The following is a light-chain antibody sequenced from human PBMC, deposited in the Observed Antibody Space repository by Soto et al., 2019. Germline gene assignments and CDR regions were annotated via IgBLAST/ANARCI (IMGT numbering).Light chain of an antibody. CDR2: DAS. CDR1: QSVNSY. V-gene: IGKV3-11*01. CDR3: QQRSNWPYT. J-gene: IGKJ2*01. Sequence: EIVLTQSPATLSLSPGERATLSCRASQSVNSYLAWYQQRPGQAPRLLIYDASNRATGTPARFSGSGSGTDFTLTISSLEPEDFAVYYCQQRSNWPYTFGQGTQLEIK.